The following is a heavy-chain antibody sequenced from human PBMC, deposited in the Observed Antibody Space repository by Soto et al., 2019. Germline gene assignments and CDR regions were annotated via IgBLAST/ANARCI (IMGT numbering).Heavy chain of an antibody. D-gene: IGHD5-12*01. J-gene: IGHJ6*02. Sequence: QVQLVQSGAEVKKPGSSVKVSCKASGGTFSSYTISWVRQAPGQGLEWMGRIIPILGIANYAQKFQGRVTITADKSTSTAYMELSSLRSEDTAVYYCASEGIVATGGMDVWGQGTTATVSS. V-gene: IGHV1-69*02. CDR1: GGTFSSYT. CDR2: IIPILGIA. CDR3: ASEGIVATGGMDV.